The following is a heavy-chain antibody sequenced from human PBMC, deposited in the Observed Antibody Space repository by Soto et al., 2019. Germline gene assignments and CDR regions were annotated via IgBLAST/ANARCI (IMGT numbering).Heavy chain of an antibody. CDR3: AKDGRGDITIFVVAVGGWFDP. CDR2: ISGSGGST. J-gene: IGHJ5*02. CDR1: GFTFSSYA. D-gene: IGHD3-3*01. Sequence: EVQLLESGGGLVQPGGSLRLSCAASGFTFSSYAMSWVRQAPGKGLEWVSAISGSGGSTYYADSVKGRFTISRDNSKNTMYMQLNSMRAEDTAVYYCAKDGRGDITIFVVAVGGWFDPWGQGTLVTVSS. V-gene: IGHV3-23*01.